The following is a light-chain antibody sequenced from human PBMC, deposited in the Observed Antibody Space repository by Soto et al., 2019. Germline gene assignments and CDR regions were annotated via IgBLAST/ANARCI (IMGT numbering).Light chain of an antibody. CDR2: GNS. CDR3: QSYDSSLSHWL. V-gene: IGLV1-40*01. Sequence: QSVLTQPPSVSGAPGQRVTISCSGTSSNIGAGYDVHWYQQLPGTAPNLLIYGNSNRLSGVPDRFSGSKSGTSASLAITGLQAEDEADYYCQSYDSSLSHWLFGGGTKLTVL. CDR1: SSNIGAGYD. J-gene: IGLJ3*02.